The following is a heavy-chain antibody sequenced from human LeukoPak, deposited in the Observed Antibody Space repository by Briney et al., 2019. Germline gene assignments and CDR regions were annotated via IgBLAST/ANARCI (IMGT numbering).Heavy chain of an antibody. CDR2: ISGSGGST. CDR1: GFTFSSFA. D-gene: IGHD6-6*01. CDR3: AKDRYNSSSGRWGAYFDY. J-gene: IGHJ4*02. V-gene: IGHV3-23*01. Sequence: HPGGSLRLSCAASGFTFSSFAMTWVRQAPGKGLEWVSGISGSGGSTYYADSVKGRFTISRDNSKNTLYLQMNSLRVEDTAVYYCAKDRYNSSSGRWGAYFDYWGQGTLVIVSS.